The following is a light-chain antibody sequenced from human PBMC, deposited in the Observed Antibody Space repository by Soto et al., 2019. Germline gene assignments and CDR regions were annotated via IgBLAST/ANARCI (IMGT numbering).Light chain of an antibody. CDR2: AAS. CDR3: LQHNSYPWT. J-gene: IGKJ1*01. CDR1: QSISTY. Sequence: DIQMTQSPSALSASVGDRVTITCRASQSISTYLGWYQQKPGKAPKRLIYAASSLQSGVPSRFSGSGSGTEFTLTISSLQPEDFATYYCLQHNSYPWTFGQGTRWIS. V-gene: IGKV1-17*01.